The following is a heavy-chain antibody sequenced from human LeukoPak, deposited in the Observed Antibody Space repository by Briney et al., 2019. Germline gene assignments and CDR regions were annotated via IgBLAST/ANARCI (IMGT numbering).Heavy chain of an antibody. D-gene: IGHD4-17*01. CDR1: GFAFSRYA. Sequence: GGSLRLSCAASGFAFSRYAMSWVRQAPGKGLEWVSAIRGSGDRTNYADSVKGRFTISRDNFKNMLYLQMNSLRADDTAVYYCAKDLTVTTIGDFHFWGQGTLVTVSS. J-gene: IGHJ1*01. CDR2: IRGSGDRT. CDR3: AKDLTVTTIGDFHF. V-gene: IGHV3-23*01.